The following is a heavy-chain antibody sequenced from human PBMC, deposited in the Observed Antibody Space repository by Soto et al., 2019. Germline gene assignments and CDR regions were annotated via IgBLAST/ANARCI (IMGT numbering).Heavy chain of an antibody. D-gene: IGHD3-3*01. CDR1: GGSISSGGYS. Sequence: SETLSLTCAVSGGSISSGGYSWSWIRQPPGKGLEWIGYIYHSGSTYYNPSLKSRVTISVDTSKNKFSLKLSSVTAADTAVYYCARSNYDFWSGYYWFDPWGQGTLVTVSS. CDR2: IYHSGST. CDR3: ARSNYDFWSGYYWFDP. J-gene: IGHJ5*02. V-gene: IGHV4-30-2*02.